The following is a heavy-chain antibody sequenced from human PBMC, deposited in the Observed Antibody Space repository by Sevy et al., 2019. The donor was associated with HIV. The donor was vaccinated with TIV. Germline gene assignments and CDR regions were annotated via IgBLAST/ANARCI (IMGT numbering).Heavy chain of an antibody. V-gene: IGHV3-53*01. CDR2: IYSGGST. Sequence: GGSLRLSCAASGFTVSSNYMSWVRQAPGKGLEWVSVIYSGGSTYYADSVKGRFTISRDNSKNTLYLEMNSLRAEDTAVYYCARAHMVGATPCFDPWGQGTLVTVSS. J-gene: IGHJ5*02. D-gene: IGHD1-26*01. CDR1: GFTVSSNY. CDR3: ARAHMVGATPCFDP.